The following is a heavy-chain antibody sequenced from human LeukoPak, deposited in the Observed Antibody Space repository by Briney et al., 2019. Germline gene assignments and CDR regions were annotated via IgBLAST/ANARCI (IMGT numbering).Heavy chain of an antibody. J-gene: IGHJ4*02. CDR2: ISFDGSDK. CDR1: GFTFSSYG. Sequence: PGGSLRLSCAASGFTFSSYGMHWVRQAPGKGLEWVAVISFDGSDKYYADSVKGRFTIPTDISKNTLYLEMNSLRADDTAMYYCARAQLEYCSTTSCYVFDSWGQGTLVTVSS. D-gene: IGHD2-2*01. V-gene: IGHV3-30*19. CDR3: ARAQLEYCSTTSCYVFDS.